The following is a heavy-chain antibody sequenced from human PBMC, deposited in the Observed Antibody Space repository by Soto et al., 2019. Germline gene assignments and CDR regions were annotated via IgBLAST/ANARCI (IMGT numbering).Heavy chain of an antibody. CDR1: GGAINSYY. D-gene: IGHD3-3*01. CDR2: IYSSGST. J-gene: IGHJ5*02. V-gene: IGHV4-4*07. Sequence: SETLALTYTVSGGAINSYYWTWIRQPAGKGLEWIGRIYSSGSTKYNPSLQSRVTMSLDTSNNQFSLRLTSVTAAETALYYCARGQRFADWFDPWGQGTLVTVS. CDR3: ARGQRFADWFDP.